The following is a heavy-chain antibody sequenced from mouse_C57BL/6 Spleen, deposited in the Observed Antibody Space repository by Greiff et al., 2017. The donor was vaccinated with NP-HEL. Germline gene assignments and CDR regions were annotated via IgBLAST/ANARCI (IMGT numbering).Heavy chain of an antibody. V-gene: IGHV5-9*01. D-gene: IGHD2-3*01. J-gene: IGHJ3*01. CDR2: ISGGGGNT. CDR1: GFTFSSYT. Sequence: EVKLVESGGGLVKPGGSLKLSCAASGFTFSSYTMSWVRQTPEKRLEWVATISGGGGNTYYPDSVKGRFTISRDNAKNTLYLQMSSLRSEDTALYYCARSPDGYFDGFAYWGQGTLVTVSA. CDR3: ARSPDGYFDGFAY.